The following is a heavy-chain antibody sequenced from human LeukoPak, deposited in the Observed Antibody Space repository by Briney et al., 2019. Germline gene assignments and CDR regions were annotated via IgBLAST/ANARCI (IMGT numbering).Heavy chain of an antibody. CDR1: GFTFSTYF. D-gene: IGHD4-17*01. Sequence: GGSLRLSCGASGFTFSTYFMHWVRQAPGKGLVWVSRINSDGSTTSHADSVKGRFTISRDNAKNTLYLQMDSLRAEDTAVYFCARGVHYGSDYWGQGPLVTVSS. CDR3: ARGVHYGSDY. V-gene: IGHV3-74*01. CDR2: INSDGSTT. J-gene: IGHJ4*02.